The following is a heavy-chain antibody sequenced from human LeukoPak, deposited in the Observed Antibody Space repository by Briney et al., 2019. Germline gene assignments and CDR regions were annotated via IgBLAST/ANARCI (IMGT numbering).Heavy chain of an antibody. CDR1: GFTFSSYA. D-gene: IGHD3-16*02. J-gene: IGHJ3*02. V-gene: IGHV3-23*01. Sequence: TGGSLRLSCAASGFTFSSYAMTWVRQAPGKGLEWVSTITGTTALTYYADSVKGRFTISVDSSKNTLYLQMNSLRAEDTAMYYCAKDKHLRFVVTMGASDSWGQGTMVSVSS. CDR2: ITGTTALT. CDR3: AKDKHLRFVVTMGASDS.